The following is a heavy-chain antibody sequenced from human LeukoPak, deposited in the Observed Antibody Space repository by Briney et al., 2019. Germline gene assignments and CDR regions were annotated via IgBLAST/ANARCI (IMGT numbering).Heavy chain of an antibody. V-gene: IGHV4-34*01. D-gene: IGHD3-10*01. J-gene: IGHJ4*02. CDR3: ARILWYFDY. CDR2: INHSGST. Sequence: SETLSLTCAVYGGSFSGYYWSWIRQPPGKGLEWIGEINHSGSTNYNPSLKSRVTISVDTSKNQFSLKLSSVTVADTAVYYCARILWYFDYWGQGTLVTVSS. CDR1: GGSFSGYY.